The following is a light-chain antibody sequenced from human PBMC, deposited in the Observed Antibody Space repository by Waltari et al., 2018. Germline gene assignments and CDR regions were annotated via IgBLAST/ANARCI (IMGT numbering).Light chain of an antibody. V-gene: IGKV3-15*01. Sequence: EIVMTQSPATLSVSPGERATLSCRASQSVSSSLAWYQHKPGQAPRFLIYGASTRATGIPARFSGSGSGTEFTLTSSSLQSEDFAFYYCQQYNNWPPMFSFGPGTKVEIK. CDR1: QSVSSS. J-gene: IGKJ3*01. CDR3: QQYNNWPPMFS. CDR2: GAS.